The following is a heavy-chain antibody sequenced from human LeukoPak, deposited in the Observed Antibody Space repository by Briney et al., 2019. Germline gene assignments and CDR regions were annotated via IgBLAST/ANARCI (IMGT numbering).Heavy chain of an antibody. CDR3: ARVSFTYGPLDS. Sequence: PSETLSLTCTVSGGSISSSSYYWGWIRQPPGKGLEWIGSIYYSGSTYYNPSPQSRLIISADTSMTQFSLRLRSVTAADTAVYYCARVSFTYGPLDSWGPGILVTVSS. CDR2: IYYSGST. J-gene: IGHJ4*02. V-gene: IGHV4-39*07. D-gene: IGHD4-17*01. CDR1: GGSISSSSYY.